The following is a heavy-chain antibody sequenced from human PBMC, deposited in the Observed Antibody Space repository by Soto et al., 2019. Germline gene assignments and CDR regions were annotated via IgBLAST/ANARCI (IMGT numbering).Heavy chain of an antibody. V-gene: IGHV3-11*06. D-gene: IGHD3-10*01. CDR1: GFTFSDYY. CDR2: ISSSSSYT. Sequence: GSLRLSCAASGFTFSDYYMSWIRQAPGKGLEWVSYISSSSSYTNYADSVKGRFTISRDNAKNSLYLQMNSLRAEDTAVYYCARIGYGSGSYSYYYYGMDVWGQGTTVTVSS. CDR3: ARIGYGSGSYSYYYYGMDV. J-gene: IGHJ6*02.